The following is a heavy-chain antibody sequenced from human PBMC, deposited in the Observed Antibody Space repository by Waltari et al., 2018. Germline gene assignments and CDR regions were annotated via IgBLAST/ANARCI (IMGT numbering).Heavy chain of an antibody. CDR3: ARGELSGPDALDI. CDR1: GYTFTSYG. CDR2: ISPHDGNT. J-gene: IGHJ3*02. D-gene: IGHD1-26*01. V-gene: IGHV1-18*01. Sequence: QVQLVQSGAEVKNPGASVKVSCKASGYTFTSYGITWLRQAPGQGLEWMGWISPHDGNTNDAQKSRGRVTMTTDTSTTTAYMELRVLTSDDTAVYHCARGELSGPDALDIWGQGTMVTVSS.